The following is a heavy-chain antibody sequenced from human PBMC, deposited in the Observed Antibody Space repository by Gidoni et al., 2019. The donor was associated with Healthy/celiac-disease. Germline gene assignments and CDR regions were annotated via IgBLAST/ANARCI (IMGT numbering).Heavy chain of an antibody. CDR2: ISYDGSNK. Sequence: QVQLVESGGGVVQPGRSLRLSCAASGFTFSSYAMHWGRQAPGKGLEWVAVISYDGSNKYYADSVKDRFTISRDNSKNTLYLQMNSLRAEDTAVYYCATYDFWSGLYGMDVWGQGTTVTVSS. V-gene: IGHV3-30-3*01. D-gene: IGHD3-3*01. CDR1: GFTFSSYA. CDR3: ATYDFWSGLYGMDV. J-gene: IGHJ6*02.